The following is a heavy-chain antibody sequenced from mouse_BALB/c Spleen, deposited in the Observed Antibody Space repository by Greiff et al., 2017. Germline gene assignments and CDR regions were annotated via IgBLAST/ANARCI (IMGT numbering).Heavy chain of an antibody. CDR1: GFNIKDTY. V-gene: IGHV14-3*02. CDR3: APIYYYGSSYVRGYAMDY. Sequence: EVQLQQSGAELVKPGASVKLSCIASGFNIKDTYMHWVKQRPEQGLEWIGRIDPANGNTKYDPKFQGKATITADTSSNTAYLQLSSLTSEDTAVYYCAPIYYYGSSYVRGYAMDYWGQGTSVTVSS. J-gene: IGHJ4*01. CDR2: IDPANGNT. D-gene: IGHD1-1*01.